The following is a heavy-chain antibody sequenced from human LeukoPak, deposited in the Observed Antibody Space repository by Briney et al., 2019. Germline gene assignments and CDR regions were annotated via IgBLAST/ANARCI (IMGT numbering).Heavy chain of an antibody. V-gene: IGHV4-34*01. CDR1: GGSFSGYY. CDR3: AREYLTVTTLGYYYYYYMDV. D-gene: IGHD4-11*01. CDR2: IKHSGST. J-gene: IGHJ6*03. Sequence: SETLSLTCAAYGGSFSGYYWSWIRQPPGKGLEWIGEIKHSGSTNYNPSLKSRVTISVDTSKNQFSLKLSSVTAADTAVYYCAREYLTVTTLGYYYYYYMDVWGKGTTVTVSS.